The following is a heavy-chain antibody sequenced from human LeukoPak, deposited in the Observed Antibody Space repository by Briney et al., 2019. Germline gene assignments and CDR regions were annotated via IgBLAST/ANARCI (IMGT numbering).Heavy chain of an antibody. V-gene: IGHV5-51*01. J-gene: IGHJ4*02. CDR3: ARLSASGYFRY. D-gene: IGHD3-22*01. CDR1: GYSFTSYW. Sequence: GESLKISCKGSGYSFTSYWIGWLRQMPGKGLEWMGIIYPGDSDTRYSPSFPGQVPISADKSLPTASLQWSSLKAWDTAMYYCARLSASGYFRYWGQGTLVTVSS. CDR2: IYPGDSDT.